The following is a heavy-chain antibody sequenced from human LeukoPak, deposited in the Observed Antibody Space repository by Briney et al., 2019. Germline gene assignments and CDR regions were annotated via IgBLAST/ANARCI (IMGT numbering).Heavy chain of an antibody. V-gene: IGHV3-21*06. CDR2: LSSDSGYI. CDR3: TRSPDRDYSQTGSGRYVT. J-gene: IGHJ5*02. Sequence: GGSLSLSCVASGFTFSGYSMNWIRQAPGRGLERVSSLSSDSGYIYYADSVRGRFTASRDNAANSLNLHMTSLRADDTAVYFCTRSPDRDYSQTGSGRYVTWGQGTLVSVSS. D-gene: IGHD6-19*01. CDR1: GFTFSGYS.